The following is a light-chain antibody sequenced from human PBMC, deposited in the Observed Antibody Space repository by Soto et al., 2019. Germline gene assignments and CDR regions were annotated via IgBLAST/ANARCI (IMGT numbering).Light chain of an antibody. V-gene: IGKV3-15*01. CDR2: GAS. CDR3: QQYNNWPPT. CDR1: QSVSSN. J-gene: IGKJ4*01. Sequence: EIVMTQSPATLSVSPGERATLSCRASQSVSSNLAWYQQKPGQAPSLLIYGASTRATCIPARCSGSGSGTEFTLTISSLQSEDFAVYYCQQYNNWPPTFGGGTKVEIK.